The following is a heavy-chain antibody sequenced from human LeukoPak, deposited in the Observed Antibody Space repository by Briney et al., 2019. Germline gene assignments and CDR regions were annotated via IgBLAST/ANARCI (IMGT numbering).Heavy chain of an antibody. CDR1: GGTFSSYA. CDR2: IIPIFGTA. J-gene: IGHJ4*02. Sequence: GSSVKVSCKASGGTFSSYAISWVRQAPGQGLEWMGEIIPIFGTANYAQKFQGRVTITADKSTSTAYMELSSLRSEDTAVYYCAREDYGDRLFGYWGQGTLVTVSS. CDR3: AREDYGDRLFGY. D-gene: IGHD4-17*01. V-gene: IGHV1-69*06.